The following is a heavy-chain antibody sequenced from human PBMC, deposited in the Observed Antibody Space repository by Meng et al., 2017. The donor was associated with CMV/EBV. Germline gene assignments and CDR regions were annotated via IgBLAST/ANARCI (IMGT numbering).Heavy chain of an antibody. CDR2: INWNGGST. Sequence: GGSLRLSCAASGFTFDDYGMSWVRQAPGKGLEWVSGINWNGGSTGYADSVKGRFTISRDNAKNSLYLQMNSLRAEDTALYYCARDRASGSFLYYYYGMDVWGQGTTVTVFS. V-gene: IGHV3-20*04. CDR3: ARDRASGSFLYYYYGMDV. J-gene: IGHJ6*02. CDR1: GFTFDDYG. D-gene: IGHD3-10*01.